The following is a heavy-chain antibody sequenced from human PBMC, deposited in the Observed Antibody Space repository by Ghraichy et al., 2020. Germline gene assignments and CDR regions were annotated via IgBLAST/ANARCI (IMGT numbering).Heavy chain of an antibody. CDR1: GGSISSSSYY. CDR2: IYYSGST. V-gene: IGHV4-39*01. J-gene: IGHJ4*02. Sequence: SQTLSLTCTVSGGSISSSSYYWGWIRQPPGKGLEWIGTIYYSGSTYYNPSLKSRVTISVDTSKNQFSLKLSSVTAADTAVYYCARHVPRTNLVVAAIDYWGQGPLVTVSS. D-gene: IGHD2-15*01. CDR3: ARHVPRTNLVVAAIDY.